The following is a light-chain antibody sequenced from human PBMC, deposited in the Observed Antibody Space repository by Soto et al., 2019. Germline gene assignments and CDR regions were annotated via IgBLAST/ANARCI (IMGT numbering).Light chain of an antibody. Sequence: SYDLTQPPSVSVAPGQTARITCGGDHIGGKSVHWYQQKPGQAPLLVVYDDADRPSGIPERFSGSNSDNTATLTIGRVEAGDEADYYCQVWDAGSDHVVFGGGTKLTVL. CDR3: QVWDAGSDHVV. V-gene: IGLV3-21*02. CDR2: DDA. CDR1: HIGGKS. J-gene: IGLJ2*01.